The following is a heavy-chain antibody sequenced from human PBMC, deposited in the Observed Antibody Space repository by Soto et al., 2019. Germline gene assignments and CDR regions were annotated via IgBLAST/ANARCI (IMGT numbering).Heavy chain of an antibody. Sequence: GGSLRLSCAASGFTFSSYSMNWVRQAPGKGLEWVSYISSSSSTIYYADYLKGRFTISRDNAKNSLYLQMNSLRAEDTAVYYCARVPPKDQLRYFDWLLYYWGQGTLVTVSS. V-gene: IGHV3-48*01. J-gene: IGHJ4*02. D-gene: IGHD3-9*01. CDR1: GFTFSSYS. CDR3: ARVPPKDQLRYFDWLLYY. CDR2: ISSSSSTI.